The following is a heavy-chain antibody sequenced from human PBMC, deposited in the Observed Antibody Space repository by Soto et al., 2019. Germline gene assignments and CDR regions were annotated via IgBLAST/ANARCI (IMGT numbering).Heavy chain of an antibody. D-gene: IGHD1-26*01. V-gene: IGHV1-3*01. CDR3: ARDYRAD. CDR1: GYTFTSYG. J-gene: IGHJ4*02. Sequence: ASVKVSCKASGYTFTSYGISWVRQAPGQGLEWMGWINACNGNTKYSQKFQGRVTITRDTSASTAYMELSSLRSEDTAVYYCARDYRADWGPGTLVTVSS. CDR2: INACNGNT.